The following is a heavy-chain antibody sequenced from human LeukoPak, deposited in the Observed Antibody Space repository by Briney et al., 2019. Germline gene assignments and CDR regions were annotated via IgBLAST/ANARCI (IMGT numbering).Heavy chain of an antibody. CDR2: ISYDGSNK. CDR1: GFTFSSYG. V-gene: IGHV3-30*18. Sequence: GGSLRLSCAASGFTFSSYGMHWVRQAPGKGLEWVAVISYDGSNKYYADSVKGRFTISRDNSKNTLYLQMNSLRAEDTAVYYCAKDGLGCSGGSCYFDYWGQGTLVTVSS. CDR3: AKDGLGCSGGSCYFDY. D-gene: IGHD2-15*01. J-gene: IGHJ4*02.